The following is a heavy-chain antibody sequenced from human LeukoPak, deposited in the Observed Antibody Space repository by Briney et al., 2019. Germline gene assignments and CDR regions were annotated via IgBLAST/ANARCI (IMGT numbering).Heavy chain of an antibody. CDR2: IYTSGST. CDR1: GNSISSGDYY. J-gene: IGHJ6*03. V-gene: IGHV4-61*02. Sequence: SETLSLTCTVSGNSISSGDYYWSWIRQPAGKGLEWIGRIYTSGSTTYNPSLKSRVTISVDTSKNQFSLKLSSVTAADTAVYYCAREIRGYDSDYYYYYMDVWGKGTTVTVSS. D-gene: IGHD5-12*01. CDR3: AREIRGYDSDYYYYYMDV.